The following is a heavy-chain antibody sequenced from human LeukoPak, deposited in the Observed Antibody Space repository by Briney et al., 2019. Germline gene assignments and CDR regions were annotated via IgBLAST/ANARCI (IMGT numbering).Heavy chain of an antibody. CDR3: ARLVNDFSSGLYTGGYYYMDV. CDR2: ISYSGST. J-gene: IGHJ6*03. Sequence: PSETLPLTCTVSGGSITSSRYYWGWIRQTPGKGLEWIGSISYSGSTQYHPSLKSRLTIFVDTSKSQFSLELTSVTAADTAVFYCARLVNDFSSGLYTGGYYYMDVWGKGTTVTVSS. CDR1: GGSITSSRYY. D-gene: IGHD3-3*01. V-gene: IGHV4-39*01.